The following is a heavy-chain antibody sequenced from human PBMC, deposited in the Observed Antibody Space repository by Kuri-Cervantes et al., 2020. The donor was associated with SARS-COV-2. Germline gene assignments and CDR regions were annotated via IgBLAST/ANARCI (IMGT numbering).Heavy chain of an antibody. D-gene: IGHD3-3*01. CDR3: ARRNDFWSGAYFDY. CDR1: GFTFSSYW. Sequence: GGSLRLSCAASGFTFSSYWMSWVRQAPGKGLEWVANIKQDGSEKYYVDSVKGRFTISRDNAKNSLYLQMNSLRAEDTAVYYCARRNDFWSGAYFDYWGQGTLVTVSS. J-gene: IGHJ4*02. V-gene: IGHV3-7*01. CDR2: IKQDGSEK.